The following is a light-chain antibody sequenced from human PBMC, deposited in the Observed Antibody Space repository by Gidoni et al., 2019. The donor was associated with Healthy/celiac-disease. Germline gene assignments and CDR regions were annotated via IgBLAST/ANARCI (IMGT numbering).Light chain of an antibody. CDR1: HLGDKY. Sequence: SYELTLPPSVSVSPGQTASITCSGDHLGDKYACWFQPKPGQSPVLVIYQDRKRPSGIPERFSGANSGNTATLTSGWTQDMDEADYYCQAWDSSTVVFGGGTKLTVL. J-gene: IGLJ2*01. CDR3: QAWDSSTVV. CDR2: QDR. V-gene: IGLV3-1*01.